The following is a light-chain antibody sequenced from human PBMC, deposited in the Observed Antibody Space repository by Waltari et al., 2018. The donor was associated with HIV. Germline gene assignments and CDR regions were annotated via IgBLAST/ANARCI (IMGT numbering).Light chain of an antibody. CDR2: EDT. J-gene: IGLJ3*02. V-gene: IGLV3-10*01. CDR3: YSTDSSGDHRV. Sequence: SYELTQPPSVSVSPGQTARSTCSGDALPKNYAYWYQQKSGQAPVLVIYEDTKRPSGIPARFSGSSSGTMATLTISGAQVEDEADYYCYSTDSSGDHRVFGGGTKLTVL. CDR1: ALPKNY.